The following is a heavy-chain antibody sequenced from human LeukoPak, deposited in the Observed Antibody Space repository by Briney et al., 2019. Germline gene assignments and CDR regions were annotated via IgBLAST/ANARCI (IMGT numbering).Heavy chain of an antibody. V-gene: IGHV3-21*01. CDR1: GFTFSSYW. D-gene: IGHD3-10*01. CDR2: ISSSSSYI. Sequence: GGSLRLSCAASGFTFSSYWMSWVRQAPGKGLEWVSSISSSSSYIYYADSVKGRFTISRDNAKNSLYLQMNSLRAEDTAVYYCARGYGSGSEDYWGQGTLVTVSS. CDR3: ARGYGSGSEDY. J-gene: IGHJ4*02.